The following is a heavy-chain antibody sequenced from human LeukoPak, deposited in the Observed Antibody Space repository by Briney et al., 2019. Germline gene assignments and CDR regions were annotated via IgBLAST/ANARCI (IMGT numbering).Heavy chain of an antibody. CDR1: GYTFTSYA. Sequence: ASVKVSCKASGYTFTSYAMNWVRQAPGQGLEWMGWINTNTGNPTYAQGFTGLFVFSLDTSVSTAYLQISSLKAEDTAVYYCARGALKGRYDSSGPRHWGQGTLVTVSS. CDR3: ARGALKGRYDSSGPRH. J-gene: IGHJ4*02. CDR2: INTNTGNP. D-gene: IGHD3-22*01. V-gene: IGHV7-4-1*02.